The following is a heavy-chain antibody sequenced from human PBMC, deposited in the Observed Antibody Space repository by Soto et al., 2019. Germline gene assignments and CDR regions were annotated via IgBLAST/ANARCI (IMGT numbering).Heavy chain of an antibody. J-gene: IGHJ4*02. CDR2: ISYDGSNK. V-gene: IGHV3-30-3*01. CDR1: GFTFSSYA. Sequence: GGSLRLSCAASGFTFSSYAMHWVRQAPGKGLEWVAVISYDGSNKYYADSVKGRFTIPRDNSKNTLYLQMNSLRAEDTAVYYCARDPMVRGVNMYYFDYWGQGTLVTVSS. D-gene: IGHD3-10*01. CDR3: ARDPMVRGVNMYYFDY.